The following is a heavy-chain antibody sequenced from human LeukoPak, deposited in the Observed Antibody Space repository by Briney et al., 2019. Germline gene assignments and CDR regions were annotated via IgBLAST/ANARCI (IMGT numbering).Heavy chain of an antibody. D-gene: IGHD1-1*01. CDR1: GFTFSSYE. Sequence: GGSLRLSCAASGFTFSSYEMNWVRQAPGKGLEWVSYVSSSGSTIYYADSVKGRFTISRDNAKNSLYLQMNSLRVEDTAVYYCARCTTGRTFGSLREIKRSREIDYWGQGTLVTVSS. J-gene: IGHJ4*02. V-gene: IGHV3-48*03. CDR2: VSSSGSTI. CDR3: ARCTTGRTFGSLREIKRSREIDY.